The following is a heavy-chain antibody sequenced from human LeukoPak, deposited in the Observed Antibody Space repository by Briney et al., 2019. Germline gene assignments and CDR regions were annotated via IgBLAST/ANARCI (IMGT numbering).Heavy chain of an antibody. Sequence: GGSLRLSCAASGFTFSSYAMSWVRQAPGKGLEYVSAISSSGGSTYYANSVKGRFTISRDNSKNTLYLQMGSLRAEDMAVYYCARDSGVAAVDDAFDIWGQGTMVTVSS. J-gene: IGHJ3*02. V-gene: IGHV3-64*01. CDR3: ARDSGVAAVDDAFDI. CDR1: GFTFSSYA. D-gene: IGHD6-13*01. CDR2: ISSSGGST.